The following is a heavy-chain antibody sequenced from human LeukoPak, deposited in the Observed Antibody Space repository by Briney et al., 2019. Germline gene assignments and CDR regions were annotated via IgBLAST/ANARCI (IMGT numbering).Heavy chain of an antibody. CDR2: IYYSGST. D-gene: IGHD2-8*02. V-gene: IGHV4-39*07. CDR3: ARRASVTWYYLDY. Sequence: PSETLSLTCTVSGGSISSSSYSWGWIRQPPGKGLEWIGSIYYSGSTYYNPSLKSRVTISVDTSKSQFSLKLSSVTAADTAVYYCARRASVTWYYLDYWGQGTLVTVSS. CDR1: GGSISSSSYS. J-gene: IGHJ4*02.